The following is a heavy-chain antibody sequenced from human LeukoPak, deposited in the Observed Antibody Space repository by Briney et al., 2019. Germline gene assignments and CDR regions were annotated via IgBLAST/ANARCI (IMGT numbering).Heavy chain of an antibody. J-gene: IGHJ3*02. CDR2: IKQDGSEK. V-gene: IGHV3-7*03. Sequence: GGSLRLSCAASGFSFSTYWMTWVRQAPGKGLEWVAIIKQDGSEKYYVDSVKGRFTISRDNAKNSLYLQMSSLRSEDTAVYYCARATTLYYYDSSGIDAFDIWGQGTMVTVSS. D-gene: IGHD3-22*01. CDR3: ARATTLYYYDSSGIDAFDI. CDR1: GFSFSTYW.